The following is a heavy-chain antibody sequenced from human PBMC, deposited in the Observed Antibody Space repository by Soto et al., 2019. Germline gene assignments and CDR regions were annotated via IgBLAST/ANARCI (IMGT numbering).Heavy chain of an antibody. J-gene: IGHJ4*02. CDR2: SSNSGTFT. V-gene: IGHV3-11*05. CDR1: GFSMSDHY. CDR3: ARSGDNYNVLDY. D-gene: IGHD3-10*02. Sequence: QVQLVESGGGLVKPGGSLRLTCAASGFSMSDHYMRWIRQAPGKGLEWVSYSSNSGTFTKYADSVKGRFSISRDNAKNSLYLEINSLRGEDTAIYYCARSGDNYNVLDYWGQGTPVTVSS.